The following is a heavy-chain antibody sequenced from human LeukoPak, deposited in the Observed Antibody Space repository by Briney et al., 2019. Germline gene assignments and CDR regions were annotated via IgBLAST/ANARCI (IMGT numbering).Heavy chain of an antibody. Sequence: ASVKVSCKASGYMFSINYMHWVRQAPGQGLEWMGVINPSSGSASYAQKFQGRLSMTRDTSTTTVYMELSSLRSEDTAMYYCARGESSYCSGGCYFASWGQGTLVTISS. V-gene: IGHV1-46*01. D-gene: IGHD2-21*02. J-gene: IGHJ5*01. CDR2: INPSSGSA. CDR3: ARGESSYCSGGCYFAS. CDR1: GYMFSINY.